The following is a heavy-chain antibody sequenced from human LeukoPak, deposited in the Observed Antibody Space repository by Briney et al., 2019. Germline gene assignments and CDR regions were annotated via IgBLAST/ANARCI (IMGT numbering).Heavy chain of an antibody. Sequence: ASVKVSCKPSGYTFTSYGIMWGRRAPGQGLGSMGWFSAYNGNTNYAQKLQRRVTMTTDTSTSTAYMKLRSLRSDDTAVYYCARAKLGSRSWYEIGYDYYYYYGMDVWGKGTTVTVSS. D-gene: IGHD6-13*01. V-gene: IGHV1-18*04. CDR1: GYTFTSYG. J-gene: IGHJ6*04. CDR2: FSAYNGNT. CDR3: ARAKLGSRSWYEIGYDYYYYYGMDV.